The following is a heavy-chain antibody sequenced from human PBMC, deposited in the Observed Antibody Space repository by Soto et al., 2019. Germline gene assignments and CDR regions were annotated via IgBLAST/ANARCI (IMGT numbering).Heavy chain of an antibody. CDR3: AKTASMTIPDCFQH. CDR1: GFTFSSSA. J-gene: IGHJ1*01. D-gene: IGHD4-17*01. CDR2: ISGSGSNP. V-gene: IGHV3-23*01. Sequence: GESRRLSYAASGFTFSSSALRWVRQPPGQGLEWVSAISGSGSNPYYADSVKGRFTISRDNSKNTLYLQMYSLRAEDTALSYCAKTASMTIPDCFQHCGQGTLVTAAS.